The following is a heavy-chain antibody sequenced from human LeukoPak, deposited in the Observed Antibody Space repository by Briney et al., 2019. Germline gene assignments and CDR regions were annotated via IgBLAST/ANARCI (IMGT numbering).Heavy chain of an antibody. J-gene: IGHJ4*02. D-gene: IGHD2-21*01. CDR3: AKAIAIRVLFDS. CDR2: NRGSGGST. V-gene: IGHV3-23*01. CDR1: GFTFSSYA. Sequence: QTGGSLRLSCEASGFTFSSYAMSWVRQARGKGLEWVSPNRGSGGSTYYADSVTGPFTISRDSSKITLYLQMNSLRAEDTAVYYCAKAIAIRVLFDSWGQGTLVTVSS.